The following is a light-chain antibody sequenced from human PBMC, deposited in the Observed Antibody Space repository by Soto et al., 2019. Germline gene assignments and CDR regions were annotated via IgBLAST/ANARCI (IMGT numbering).Light chain of an antibody. CDR3: QSYDSSLSGSYV. CDR2: GNS. Sequence: QSVLTQPPSVSGAPGQRVTISCTGSSSNIGAGYDVHWYQQLPGTAPKLLIYGNSNRPSGVPDRFSGSKSGTSASLAITGIQAEDEADYYCQSYDSSLSGSYVLGTGTKVTVL. J-gene: IGLJ1*01. V-gene: IGLV1-40*01. CDR1: SSNIGAGYD.